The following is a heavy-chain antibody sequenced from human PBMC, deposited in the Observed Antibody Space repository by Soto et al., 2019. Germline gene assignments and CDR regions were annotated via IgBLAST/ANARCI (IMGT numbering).Heavy chain of an antibody. CDR1: GFTFSSYG. CDR3: ARDIYIVLPPGAFDI. V-gene: IGHV3-33*01. D-gene: IGHD2-8*01. J-gene: IGHJ3*02. CDR2: IWYDGSNK. Sequence: PGGSLRLSCAASGFTFSSYGLHWVRQAPGKGLEWVAVIWYDGSNKYYADSVKGRFTISRDNSKNTLYLQMNSLRAEDTAVYYCARDIYIVLPPGAFDIWGQGTMVTVSS.